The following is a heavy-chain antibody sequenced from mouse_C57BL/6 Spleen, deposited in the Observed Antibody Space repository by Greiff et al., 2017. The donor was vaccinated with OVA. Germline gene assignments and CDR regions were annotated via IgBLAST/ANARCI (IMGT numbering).Heavy chain of an antibody. D-gene: IGHD2-2*01. CDR3: ARESMVTTGEFAY. J-gene: IGHJ3*01. CDR2: ISDGGSYT. V-gene: IGHV5-4*01. Sequence: EVKLMESGGGLVKPGGSLKLSCAASGFTFSSYAMSWVRQTPEKRLEWVATISDGGSYTYYPDNVKGRFPLSRDNAKNKLYLQMSHLKSEDTAMYYCARESMVTTGEFAYWGKGPLVTFAA. CDR1: GFTFSSYA.